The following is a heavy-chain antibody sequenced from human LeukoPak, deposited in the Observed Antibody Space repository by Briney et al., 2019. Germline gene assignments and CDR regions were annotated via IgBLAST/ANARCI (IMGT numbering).Heavy chain of an antibody. D-gene: IGHD5-24*01. J-gene: IGHJ4*02. Sequence: SETLSLTCTVPGGSISSGNYYWTWIRQPAGKGLEWIGRINTSGGTFYNPSLKSRVTISLDTSKNQFSLNLSSVTAADTAVYYCARGRDGFTILAYWGQGTLVTVSS. CDR2: INTSGGT. CDR3: ARGRDGFTILAY. CDR1: GGSISSGNYY. V-gene: IGHV4-61*02.